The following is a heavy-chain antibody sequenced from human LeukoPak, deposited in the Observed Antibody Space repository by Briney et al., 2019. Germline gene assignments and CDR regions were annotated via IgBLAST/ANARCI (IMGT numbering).Heavy chain of an antibody. D-gene: IGHD2-15*01. CDR2: IKKTGSET. Sequence: PGGSLRLSCAASGFTFSHFWMSWVRQAPGKGLEWVAYIKKTGSETYYVDSVKGRFTITRDNTRNSLFLQMYSLGAEDTAVYFCAREDGYCSGGNCYSYFDSWGQGTLVTVSS. CDR1: GFTFSHFW. J-gene: IGHJ4*02. V-gene: IGHV3-7*01. CDR3: AREDGYCSGGNCYSYFDS.